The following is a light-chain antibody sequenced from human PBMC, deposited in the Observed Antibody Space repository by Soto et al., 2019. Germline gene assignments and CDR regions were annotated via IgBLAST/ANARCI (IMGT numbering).Light chain of an antibody. CDR1: QTISSY. V-gene: IGKV1-39*01. Sequence: DIQMTQSPSSLSASVGDRVTITCRASQTISSYLNWYQQKPGKAPKLLIYAASILQSGVPSSFSGSGSGTDFTLTISSLQPEDFATYYCQQSYNTPYTFGQGTKLEIK. J-gene: IGKJ2*01. CDR2: AAS. CDR3: QQSYNTPYT.